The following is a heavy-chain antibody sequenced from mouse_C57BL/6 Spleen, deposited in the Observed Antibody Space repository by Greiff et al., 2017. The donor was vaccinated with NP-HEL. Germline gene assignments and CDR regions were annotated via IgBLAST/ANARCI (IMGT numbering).Heavy chain of an antibody. CDR3: ARGDYSFDY. Sequence: VQLQQSGPELVKPGASVKISCKASGYAFSSSWMNWVKQRPGKGLEWIGRIYPGDGDTNYNGKFKGKATLTADKSSSTAYMQLSSLTSEDSAVYFCARGDYSFDYWGQGTTLTVSS. V-gene: IGHV1-82*01. CDR2: IYPGDGDT. D-gene: IGHD2-12*01. CDR1: GYAFSSSW. J-gene: IGHJ2*01.